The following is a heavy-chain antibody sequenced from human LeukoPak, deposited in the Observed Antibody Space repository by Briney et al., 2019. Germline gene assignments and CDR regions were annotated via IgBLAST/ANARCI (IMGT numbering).Heavy chain of an antibody. V-gene: IGHV3-53*01. CDR2: FYTGGTT. CDR3: ARGEISRLGYSFLDF. D-gene: IGHD5-18*01. Sequence: GGSLRLSCAASGLIVSSSYMSWVRQAPGKGLEWVSVFYTGGTTYYADSVKGRFTISSDSSKNTLHLQMNSLRDEDTAIYYCARGEISRLGYSFLDFWGQGTLVTISS. J-gene: IGHJ4*02. CDR1: GLIVSSSY.